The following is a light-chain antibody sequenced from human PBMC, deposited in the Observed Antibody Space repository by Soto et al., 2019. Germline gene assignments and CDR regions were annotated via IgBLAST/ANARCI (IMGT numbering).Light chain of an antibody. CDR1: SSDDGGYNY. J-gene: IGLJ1*01. V-gene: IGLV2-14*01. CDR3: SSYTSSSTYV. CDR2: DVS. Sequence: QSVLTQPASVSGSPGQSITISCTGTSSDDGGYNYVSWYQQHPGKAPKLMIYDVSNLPSGVSNRFSGSKSGNTASLTISGLQAEDEADYYCSSYTSSSTYVFGTGTKVTVL.